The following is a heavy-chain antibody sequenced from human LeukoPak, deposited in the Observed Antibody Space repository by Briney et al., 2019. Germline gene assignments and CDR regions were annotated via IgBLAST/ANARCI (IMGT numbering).Heavy chain of an antibody. V-gene: IGHV4-39*01. J-gene: IGHJ3*02. D-gene: IGHD3-3*01. Sequence: SETLSLTCTVSGGSISISSYYWGWIRQPPGKGLEWIGSIYYSGSTYYNPSLKSRVTISVDTSKNQFSLKLSSVTAADTAVYYCARRPVLRFLGSDAFDIWGQGTMVTVSS. CDR1: GGSISISSYY. CDR2: IYYSGST. CDR3: ARRPVLRFLGSDAFDI.